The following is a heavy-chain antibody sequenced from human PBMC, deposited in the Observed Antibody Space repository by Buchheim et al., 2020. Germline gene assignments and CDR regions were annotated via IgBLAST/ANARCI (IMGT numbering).Heavy chain of an antibody. CDR1: GGSISSGGYS. J-gene: IGHJ4*02. Sequence: QLQLQESGSGLVKPSQTLSLTCAVSGGSISSGGYSWSWIRQPPGKGLEWIGYIYHSGSTYYNPSLKSRVTISVDTSKNQFSLKLSSVTAADTAVYYCARLYYDFWSGYYTGIEGPAGIDYWGQGTL. CDR3: ARLYYDFWSGYYTGIEGPAGIDY. V-gene: IGHV4-30-2*03. CDR2: IYHSGST. D-gene: IGHD3-3*01.